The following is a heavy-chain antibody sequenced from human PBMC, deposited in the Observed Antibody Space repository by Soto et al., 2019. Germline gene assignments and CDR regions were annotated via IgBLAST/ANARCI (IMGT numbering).Heavy chain of an antibody. V-gene: IGHV3-7*04. Sequence: EVQLVASGRGLVQPGGSLRLSCAASGFSFNIYWMSWVRQAPGKGLEWVANIKQDGSDKYYVDSVKGRFTISRDNGKNSLYLQMNSLRVEDTAVYYCARGGRPDIWGQGTMVAVSS. CDR1: GFSFNIYW. CDR3: ARGGRPDI. D-gene: IGHD3-10*01. J-gene: IGHJ3*02. CDR2: IKQDGSDK.